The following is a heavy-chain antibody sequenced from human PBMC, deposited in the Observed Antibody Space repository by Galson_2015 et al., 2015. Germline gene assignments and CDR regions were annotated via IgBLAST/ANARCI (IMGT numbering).Heavy chain of an antibody. V-gene: IGHV4-59*01. Sequence: SEPLSLTCPVSGGSISSYYWSWIRQPPGKGLEWIGYIYYSGSTNYNPSLKSRVTISVDTSKNQFSLKLSSVTAADTAVYYCARVDWPYRYYGMDVWGQGTTVTVSS. J-gene: IGHJ6*02. CDR3: ARVDWPYRYYGMDV. CDR2: IYYSGST. CDR1: GGSISSYY. D-gene: IGHD3/OR15-3a*01.